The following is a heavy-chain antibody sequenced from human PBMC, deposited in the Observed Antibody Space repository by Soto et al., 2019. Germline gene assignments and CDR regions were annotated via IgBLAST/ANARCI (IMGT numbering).Heavy chain of an antibody. V-gene: IGHV4-34*12. CDR3: ARSPLGYDYVRQTWREVGDSFDI. Sequence: TLSLTCAIYGASLGGFHWTWLRQAPGKGLEWIGELIHGGSTNYNPSLKGRVSFSLDTSKNQFSLHLMSVTAADTAVYYWARSPLGYDYVRQTWREVGDSFDIWGRGTLVTVSS. CDR1: GASLGGFH. J-gene: IGHJ3*02. CDR2: LIHGGST. D-gene: IGHD3-16*01.